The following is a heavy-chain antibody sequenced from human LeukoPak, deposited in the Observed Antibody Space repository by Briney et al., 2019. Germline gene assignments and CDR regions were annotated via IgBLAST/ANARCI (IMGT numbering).Heavy chain of an antibody. V-gene: IGHV3-30*18. CDR2: ISNDGSNK. CDR1: GLIFSRYG. D-gene: IGHD2-8*01. J-gene: IGHJ4*02. CDR3: AKDSNGASDY. Sequence: PGGPLRLSCAASGLIFSRYGMHWVRQAPGKGLEWVAVISNDGSNKYYGDSVKGRFTISRDDSKNTVYLQMNSLRGEDTAVYYCAKDSNGASDYWGQGTMVTVSS.